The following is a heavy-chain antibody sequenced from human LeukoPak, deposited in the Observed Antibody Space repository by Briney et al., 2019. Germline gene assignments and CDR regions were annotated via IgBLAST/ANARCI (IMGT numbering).Heavy chain of an antibody. V-gene: IGHV3-9*01. J-gene: IGHJ4*02. Sequence: GGSLRLSCAASGFTFDDYAMHWVRQAPGKGLEWVSGISWNSGSIGYADSVKGRFTNSRDNAKNSLYLQMNSLRAEDTALYYCAKAGGSGSPSDYWGQGALVTVSS. CDR3: AKAGGSGSPSDY. CDR2: ISWNSGSI. CDR1: GFTFDDYA. D-gene: IGHD3-10*01.